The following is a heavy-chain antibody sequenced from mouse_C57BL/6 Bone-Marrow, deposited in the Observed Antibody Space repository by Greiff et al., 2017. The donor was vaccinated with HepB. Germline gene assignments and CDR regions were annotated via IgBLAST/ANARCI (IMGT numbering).Heavy chain of an antibody. V-gene: IGHV1-64*01. Sequence: QVQLQQPGAELVKPGASVKLSCKASGYTFTSYWMHWVKQRPGQGLEWIGMIHPNSGSTNYNEKFKSKATLTVDKSSSTAYMQLSSLTSEDSAVYYCARSLRSNWYFDVWGTGTTVTVSS. J-gene: IGHJ1*03. CDR1: GYTFTSYW. CDR3: ARSLRSNWYFDV. D-gene: IGHD1-3*01. CDR2: IHPNSGST.